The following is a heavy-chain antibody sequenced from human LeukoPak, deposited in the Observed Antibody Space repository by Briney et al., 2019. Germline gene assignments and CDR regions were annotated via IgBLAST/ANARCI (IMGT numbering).Heavy chain of an antibody. CDR3: AKDRWELLIGWFDP. Sequence: GGSLRLSCAASGFTFSSYAMSWVRQAPGKGLEWVSAISGSGGSTYYADSVKGRSTISRDNSKNTLYLQMNSLRAEDTAVYYCAKDRWELLIGWFDPWGQGTLVTVSS. D-gene: IGHD1-26*01. CDR1: GFTFSSYA. J-gene: IGHJ5*02. V-gene: IGHV3-23*01. CDR2: ISGSGGST.